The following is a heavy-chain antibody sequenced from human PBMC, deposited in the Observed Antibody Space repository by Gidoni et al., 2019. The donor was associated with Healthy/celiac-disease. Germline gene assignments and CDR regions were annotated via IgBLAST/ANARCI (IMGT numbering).Heavy chain of an antibody. D-gene: IGHD1-7*01. CDR2: INHSGST. Sequence: QVQLQQWGAGLLKPSETLSLTCAVYGGSFSGSYWSWIRQPPGKGLEWIGEINHSGSTNYNPSLKSRATISVDTSKNQFSLKLSSVTAADTAVYYCARGRGRYITGTTYSPYYYYGMDVWGQGTTVTVSS. CDR1: GGSFSGSY. CDR3: ARGRGRYITGTTYSPYYYYGMDV. J-gene: IGHJ6*02. V-gene: IGHV4-34*01.